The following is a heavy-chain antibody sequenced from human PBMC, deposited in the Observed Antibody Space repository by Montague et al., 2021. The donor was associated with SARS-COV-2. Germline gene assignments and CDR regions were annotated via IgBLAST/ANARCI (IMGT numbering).Heavy chain of an antibody. V-gene: IGHV4-4*02. J-gene: IGHJ4*02. Sequence: SETLSLTCVVSDVSLSTSTWWSWVRQSPGKGLEWVGEIYLSGFTQYNPSVKSRVSISLDDSRSQFSLRLTFVTAADTAVYFCARGGLGNRGFDYWGQGTLVTVSS. D-gene: IGHD3/OR15-3a*01. CDR3: ARGGLGNRGFDY. CDR2: IYLSGFT. CDR1: DVSLSTSTW.